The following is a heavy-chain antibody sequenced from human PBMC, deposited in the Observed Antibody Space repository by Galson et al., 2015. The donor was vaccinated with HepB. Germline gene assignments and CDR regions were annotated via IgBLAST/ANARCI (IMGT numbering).Heavy chain of an antibody. CDR2: INPSGGST. CDR1: GYTFTSYY. Sequence: SGYTFTSYYMHWVRQAPGQGLEWMGIINPSGGSTSYAQKFQGRVTMTRDTSTSTVYMELSSLRSEDTAVYYCARGSDIVVVVAATPSGMDVWGQGTTVTVSS. J-gene: IGHJ6*02. D-gene: IGHD2-15*01. CDR3: ARGSDIVVVVAATPSGMDV. V-gene: IGHV1-46*01.